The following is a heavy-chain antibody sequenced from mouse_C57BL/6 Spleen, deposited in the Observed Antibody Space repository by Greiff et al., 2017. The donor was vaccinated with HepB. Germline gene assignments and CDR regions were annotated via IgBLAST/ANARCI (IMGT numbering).Heavy chain of an antibody. CDR3: APNYDYAAWFAY. Sequence: QVQLKQSGPELVKPGASVKISCKASGYTFTDYYINWVKQRPGQGLEWIGWIFPGSGSTYYNEKFKGKATLTVDKSSSTAYMLLSSLTSEDSAVYFCAPNYDYAAWFAYWGQGTLVTVSA. CDR2: IFPGSGST. V-gene: IGHV1-75*01. J-gene: IGHJ3*01. CDR1: GYTFTDYY. D-gene: IGHD2-4*01.